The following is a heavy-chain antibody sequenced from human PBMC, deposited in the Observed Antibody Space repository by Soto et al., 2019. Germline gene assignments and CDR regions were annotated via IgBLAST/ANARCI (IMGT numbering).Heavy chain of an antibody. J-gene: IGHJ5*02. V-gene: IGHV1-3*01. Sequence: ASVKVSCKASGYTFTSYGIHWVRQAPGQRLEWMGWINAANCDTKYSPKFQGRVTITRDTSESTAYMELSSLRSEDTAVYYCVRRHVSATGIDWFDPWGQGTQVTVSS. CDR2: INAANCDT. CDR1: GYTFTSYG. D-gene: IGHD6-13*01. CDR3: VRRHVSATGIDWFDP.